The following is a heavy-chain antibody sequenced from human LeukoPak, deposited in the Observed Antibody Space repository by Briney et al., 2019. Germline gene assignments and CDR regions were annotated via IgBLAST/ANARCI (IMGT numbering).Heavy chain of an antibody. CDR2: IIPILGIA. CDR3: AREDQARNWFDP. CDR1: GYTFTGYY. V-gene: IGHV1-69*04. J-gene: IGHJ5*02. Sequence: GASVKVSCKASGYTFTGYYMHWVRQAPGQGLEWMGRIIPILGIANYAQKFQGRVTITADKSTSTAYMEVGSLRSEDTAVYFCAREDQARNWFDPWGQGTLVTVSS.